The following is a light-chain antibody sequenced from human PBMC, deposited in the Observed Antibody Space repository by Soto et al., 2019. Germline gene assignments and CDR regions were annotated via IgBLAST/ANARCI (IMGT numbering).Light chain of an antibody. Sequence: QSVLTQPASVSGSPGQSITISCTGTRSDVGGYNYVSWYQQHPAKAPKLMIYDVSNRPSGVSNRFSGSKSGNTASLTISGLQAEDEADYYCSSYTSSSTWVFGTGTKVTVL. J-gene: IGLJ1*01. CDR3: SSYTSSSTWV. CDR1: RSDVGGYNY. V-gene: IGLV2-14*01. CDR2: DVS.